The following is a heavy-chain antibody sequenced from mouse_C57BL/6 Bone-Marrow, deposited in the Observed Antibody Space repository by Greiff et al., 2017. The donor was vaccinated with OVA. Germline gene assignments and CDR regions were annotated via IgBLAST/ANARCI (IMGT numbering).Heavy chain of an antibody. CDR1: GFTFSDYY. J-gene: IGHJ2*01. D-gene: IGHD1-1*01. CDR2: ISNGGGST. CDR3: ARRDSSYYFDY. V-gene: IGHV5-12*01. Sequence: EVMLVESGGGLVQPGGSLKLSCAASGFTFSDYYMYWVRQTPEKRLEWVAYISNGGGSTYYPDTVKGRFTISRDNAKNTLYLQMSRLKSENAAKYYCARRDSSYYFDYWGQGTTLTVSS.